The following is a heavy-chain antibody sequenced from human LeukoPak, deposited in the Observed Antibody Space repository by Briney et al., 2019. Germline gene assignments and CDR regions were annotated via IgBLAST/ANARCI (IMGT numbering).Heavy chain of an antibody. CDR1: GFTFSNAW. CDR3: TTEKGSSGWYGY. D-gene: IGHD6-19*01. J-gene: IGHJ4*02. V-gene: IGHV3-15*01. CDR2: IKSKTDGGTT. Sequence: GGSLRLSCAASGFTFSNAWMSWVRQAPGKGLEWVGCIKSKTDGGTTDYAAPVKGRFTISRDDSKNTLYLQMNSLKTEDTAVYYCTTEKGSSGWYGYWGQGTLVTVSS.